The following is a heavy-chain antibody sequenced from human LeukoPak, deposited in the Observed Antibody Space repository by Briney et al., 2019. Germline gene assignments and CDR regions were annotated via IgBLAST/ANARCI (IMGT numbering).Heavy chain of an antibody. CDR2: IYYSGST. D-gene: IGHD6-6*01. J-gene: IGHJ5*02. CDR3: ARDIYSSSSGNWFDP. Sequence: PSETLSLTCTVSGGSISSYYWSWIRQPPGKGLEWIGYIYYSGSTNYNPSLKSRVTISVDTSKNQFSLKLSSVTAADTAVYHCARDIYSSSSGNWFDPWGQGTLVTVSS. V-gene: IGHV4-59*01. CDR1: GGSISSYY.